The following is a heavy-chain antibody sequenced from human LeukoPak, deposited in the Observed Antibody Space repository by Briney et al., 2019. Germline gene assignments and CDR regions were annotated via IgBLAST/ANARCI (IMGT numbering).Heavy chain of an antibody. CDR3: ARGVTYYDILTGKTFDY. J-gene: IGHJ4*02. V-gene: IGHV3-21*01. CDR1: GFTFSSYS. D-gene: IGHD3-9*01. CDR2: ISSSSSYI. Sequence: GGSLRLSCAASGFTFSSYSMNWVRQAPGKGPEWVSSISSSSSYIYYADSVKGRSTISRDNAKNSLYLQMNSLRAEDTAVYYCARGVTYYDILTGKTFDYWGQGTLVTVSS.